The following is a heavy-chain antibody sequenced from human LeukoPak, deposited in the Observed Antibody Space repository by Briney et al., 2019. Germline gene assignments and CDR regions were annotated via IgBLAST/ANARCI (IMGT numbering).Heavy chain of an antibody. Sequence: GGSLRLSCAASGFTFSSYAMSWVRQAPGKGLEWVSAISGSGGSTYYADSVKGRFTISRDNSKNTLYLQMNSLRAEDTAVYYCAKDQYSYGYSSRYYYYGMDVWGQGTTVTVSS. J-gene: IGHJ6*02. D-gene: IGHD5-18*01. V-gene: IGHV3-23*01. CDR2: ISGSGGST. CDR3: AKDQYSYGYSSRYYYYGMDV. CDR1: GFTFSSYA.